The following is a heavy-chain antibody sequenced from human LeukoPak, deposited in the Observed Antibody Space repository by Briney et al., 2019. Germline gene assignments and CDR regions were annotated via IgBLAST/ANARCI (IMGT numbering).Heavy chain of an antibody. CDR1: GFTVSSNY. V-gene: IGHV3-53*01. CDR2: TYSGGAT. J-gene: IGHJ2*01. Sequence: GGSLRLSCSASGFTVSSNYMHWVRQAPGKGLEWVSMTYSGGATYYADSVRGRFTISRDNSMNMLHLQMNSLRVEDTAVYYCARATKAVADFDLWGRGALVTVSS. D-gene: IGHD6-19*01. CDR3: ARATKAVADFDL.